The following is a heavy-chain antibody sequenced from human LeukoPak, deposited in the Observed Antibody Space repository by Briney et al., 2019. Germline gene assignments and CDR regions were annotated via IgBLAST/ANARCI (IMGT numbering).Heavy chain of an antibody. D-gene: IGHD6-6*01. Sequence: ASVKVSCKASGYSFTSYGISWERQAPGQGLEWMGWISAYNGNTNYAQKLQGRVTMTTDTSTSTAYMELRSLRSDDTAIYYCARDLSIADIDYWGQGTLVTVSS. V-gene: IGHV1-18*01. CDR2: ISAYNGNT. J-gene: IGHJ4*02. CDR3: ARDLSIADIDY. CDR1: GYSFTSYG.